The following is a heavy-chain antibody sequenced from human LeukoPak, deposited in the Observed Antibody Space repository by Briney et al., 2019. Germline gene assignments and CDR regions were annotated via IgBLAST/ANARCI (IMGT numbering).Heavy chain of an antibody. CDR3: ARDFAPPSYGHLDY. V-gene: IGHV6-1*01. CDR2: TYYRSKWYN. Sequence: SQTLSLTCAISGDSVSSNSAAWNWIRQSPSRGLEWLGRTYYRSKWYNNYAISVKSRITINPDTSKNQFSLQLNSVTPEDTAVYYCARDFAPPSYGHLDYWGPGTLVTVSS. CDR1: GDSVSSNSAA. D-gene: IGHD3-10*01. J-gene: IGHJ4*02.